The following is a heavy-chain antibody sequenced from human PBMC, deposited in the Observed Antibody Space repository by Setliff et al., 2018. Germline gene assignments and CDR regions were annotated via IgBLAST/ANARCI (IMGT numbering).Heavy chain of an antibody. D-gene: IGHD2-21*02. V-gene: IGHV1-69*13. CDR1: GGTFNNYA. J-gene: IGHJ6*03. CDR2: FIPIFGTA. Sequence: SVKVSCKASGGTFNNYALNWVRQAPGQGLEWMGGFIPIFGTANYAQKFQGRVTVIADESTTTTYIELSSLRSEDTAVYYCAALRVVTNSPTSYYYYMDVWGEGTTVTVSS. CDR3: AALRVVTNSPTSYYYYMDV.